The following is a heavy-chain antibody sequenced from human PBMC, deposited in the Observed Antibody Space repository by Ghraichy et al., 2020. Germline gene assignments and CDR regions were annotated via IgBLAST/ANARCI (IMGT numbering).Heavy chain of an antibody. CDR3: ARDLKYFYGPGWDGFDI. CDR1: EFSISSYW. V-gene: IGHV3-7*03. D-gene: IGHD3-10*01. J-gene: IGHJ3*02. CDR2: IKWDESDR. Sequence: GGSLRLSCVAYEFSISSYWMAWVRQAPGKGPEWVANIKWDESDRYYLDSVRGRFTISRDNARNSLFLQMNSLRAEDTALYYCARDLKYFYGPGWDGFDIWGPGTVVTVSS.